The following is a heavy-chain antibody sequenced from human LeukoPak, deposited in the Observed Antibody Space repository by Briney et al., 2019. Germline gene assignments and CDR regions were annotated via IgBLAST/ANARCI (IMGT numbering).Heavy chain of an antibody. CDR2: IIPIFGIA. D-gene: IGHD4-11*01. V-gene: IGHV1-69*04. J-gene: IGHJ4*02. Sequence: GASVKVSCKASGGTFSSYAISWVRQAPGQGLEWMGRIIPIFGIANYAQKFQGRVTITADKSTSTAYMELSSLRSEDTAAYYCARGMGYSNYYFDYWGQGTLVTVSS. CDR3: ARGMGYSNYYFDY. CDR1: GGTFSSYA.